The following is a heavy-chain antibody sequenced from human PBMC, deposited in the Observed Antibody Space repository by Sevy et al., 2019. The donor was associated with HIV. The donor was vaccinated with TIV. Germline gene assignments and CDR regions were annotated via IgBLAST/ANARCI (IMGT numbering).Heavy chain of an antibody. CDR1: GGPISSNSYY. Sequence: QLRETLSLTCSVSGGPISSNSYYWAWIRQPPGKGLEWIGSIYYNGGTTYNPYLKDRVSISVDTSNNHLTLKLSSVTAADTAEYDCARQEGVGSWSEGRFDPWGQGTLVTVSS. J-gene: IGHJ5*02. V-gene: IGHV4-39*01. CDR3: ARQEGVGSWSEGRFDP. D-gene: IGHD6-13*01. CDR2: IYYNGGT.